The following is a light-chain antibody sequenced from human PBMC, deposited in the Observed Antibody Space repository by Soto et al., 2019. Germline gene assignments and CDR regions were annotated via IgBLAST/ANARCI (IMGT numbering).Light chain of an antibody. Sequence: DIVMTQSPDSLAVSLGERATINCKSSQSLLNRSDKKNYLAWYQQRPGQPPNLLIYWASTRQFGVPDRISGSGSGTDFTLTISSLQAEDVAVYYCQQCFNTEWTFGQGTKVEVK. CDR2: WAS. V-gene: IGKV4-1*01. CDR1: QSLLNRSDKKNY. CDR3: QQCFNTEWT. J-gene: IGKJ1*01.